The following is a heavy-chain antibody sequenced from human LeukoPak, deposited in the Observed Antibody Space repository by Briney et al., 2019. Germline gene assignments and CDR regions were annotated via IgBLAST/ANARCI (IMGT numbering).Heavy chain of an antibody. V-gene: IGHV4-4*07. CDR3: ARDYGPFDP. CDR2: IYPSGRT. Sequence: SETLSLTCAVYGGSFSGYYWSWIRQPPGKGLEWIGCIYPSGRTNYNPSLQSRVTMSVDTSKNQFSLKLSSVTAADTAVYFCARDYGPFDPWGQGTLVTVSS. D-gene: IGHD4-17*01. J-gene: IGHJ5*02. CDR1: GGSFSGYY.